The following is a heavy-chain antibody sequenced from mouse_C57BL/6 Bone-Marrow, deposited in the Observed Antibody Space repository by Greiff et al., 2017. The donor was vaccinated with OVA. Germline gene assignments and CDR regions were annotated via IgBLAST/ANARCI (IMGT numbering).Heavy chain of an antibody. CDR1: GYSFTDYN. CDR3: ARWDYSNYDWYFDV. Sequence: EVQLQQSGPELVKPGASVKISCKASGYSFTDYNMNWVKQSNGKSLEWIGVINPNYGTTSYNQKFKGKATLTVDQSSSTAYMQLNSLTSEDSAVDYCARWDYSNYDWYFDVWGTGTTVTVSS. V-gene: IGHV1-39*01. CDR2: INPNYGTT. J-gene: IGHJ1*03. D-gene: IGHD2-5*01.